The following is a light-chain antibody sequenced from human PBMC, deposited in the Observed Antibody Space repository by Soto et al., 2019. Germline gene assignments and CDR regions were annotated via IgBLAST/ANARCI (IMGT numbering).Light chain of an antibody. CDR1: SSNIGAGYD. CDR3: QSYDSSLSGSV. CDR2: GNS. V-gene: IGLV1-40*01. Sequence: QSVLTQPPSVSGAPGQRVTISCTGSSSNIGAGYDVYWYQQLPGTAPKLLIYGNSNRPSGVPVRFSGSKSVSSASLAITGLQAEDEADYYCQSYDSSLSGSVFGGGTKLTVL. J-gene: IGLJ2*01.